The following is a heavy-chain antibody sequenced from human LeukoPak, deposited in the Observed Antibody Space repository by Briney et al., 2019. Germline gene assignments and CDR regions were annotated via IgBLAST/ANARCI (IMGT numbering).Heavy chain of an antibody. V-gene: IGHV3-23*01. Sequence: GGSLRLSCAASGFTFSSYAMSWVRQAPGKGLEWVSAISGSGGSTYYADSVKGRFTFSRDNSKNTLYLQMNSLRAEDTAVYYCAKDLYCSSTSCPWGWFDPWGQGTLVTVSS. CDR3: AKDLYCSSTSCPWGWFDP. D-gene: IGHD2-2*01. CDR2: ISGSGGST. CDR1: GFTFSSYA. J-gene: IGHJ5*02.